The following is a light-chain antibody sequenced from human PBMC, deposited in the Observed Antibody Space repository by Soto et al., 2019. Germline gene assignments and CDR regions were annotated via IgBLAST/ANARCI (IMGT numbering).Light chain of an antibody. V-gene: IGKV4-1*01. CDR3: KQYYDTPLT. CDR1: QNLLYSSNNKNY. J-gene: IGKJ4*01. Sequence: DIVLTQSPDSVAVSLGERAAINCKSSQNLLYSSNNKNYFAWYQQKPGQPPKLLISWASTRESGVPDRFSGSGSGTDFTLSISNMQTEDAAVYYCKQYYDTPLTFGGGTKVEIK. CDR2: WAS.